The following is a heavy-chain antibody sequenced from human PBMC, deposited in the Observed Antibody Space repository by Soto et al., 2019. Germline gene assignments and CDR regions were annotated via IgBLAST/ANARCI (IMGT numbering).Heavy chain of an antibody. J-gene: IGHJ4*02. V-gene: IGHV3-30*18. CDR3: AKPVYNWNDGFFDY. Sequence: QVQLVESGGGVVQPGRSLRLSCAASGFTFSSYGMHWVRQAPGKGLEWVAIISYDEINKYYADSVKGRFTISRDNSKNTLYLQMNTLRDEDTAVYSCAKPVYNWNDGFFDYWGQGTLVTVSS. D-gene: IGHD1-1*01. CDR1: GFTFSSYG. CDR2: ISYDEINK.